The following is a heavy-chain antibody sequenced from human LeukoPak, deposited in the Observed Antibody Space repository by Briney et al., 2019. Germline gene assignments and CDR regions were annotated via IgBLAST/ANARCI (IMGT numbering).Heavy chain of an antibody. D-gene: IGHD1-26*01. CDR3: ARDRIVGAIRYFDL. CDR2: IYYSGST. CDR1: GGSISSYY. Sequence: TSETLFLTCTVSGGSISSYYWSWIRQPPGKGLEWIGYIYYSGSTNYNPSLKSRVTISVDTSKNQFSLKLSSVTAADTAVYYCARDRIVGAIRYFDLWGRGTLVTVSS. J-gene: IGHJ2*01. V-gene: IGHV4-59*01.